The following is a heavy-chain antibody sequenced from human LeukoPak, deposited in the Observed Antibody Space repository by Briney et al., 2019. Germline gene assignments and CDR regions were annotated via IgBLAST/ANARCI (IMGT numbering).Heavy chain of an antibody. J-gene: IGHJ5*02. Sequence: EASVKVSCKASGNTFTSYGISWVRQAPGQGVEWMGWISAYNGNTKYAQKLQGRVTMTTDTSTSTAYMELRSLRSDDTAVYYCARDSPGTYYYDSSGYGNWFDPWGQGTLVTVSA. V-gene: IGHV1-18*01. D-gene: IGHD3-22*01. CDR2: ISAYNGNT. CDR1: GNTFTSYG. CDR3: ARDSPGTYYYDSSGYGNWFDP.